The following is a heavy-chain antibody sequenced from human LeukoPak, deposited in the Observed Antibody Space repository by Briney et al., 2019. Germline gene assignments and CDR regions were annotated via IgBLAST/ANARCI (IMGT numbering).Heavy chain of an antibody. CDR3: ARGWRGTFDY. Sequence: PGGSLRLSCAASGFTFSSYWMHWVGQAPGKELVWGSRINADGSSTSYADSVKGRCTISRDNAKNTLYLQMNSLRAEDTAVYYCARGWRGTFDYWGQGTLVTVSS. CDR1: GFTFSSYW. J-gene: IGHJ4*02. D-gene: IGHD1-7*01. CDR2: INADGSST. V-gene: IGHV3-74*01.